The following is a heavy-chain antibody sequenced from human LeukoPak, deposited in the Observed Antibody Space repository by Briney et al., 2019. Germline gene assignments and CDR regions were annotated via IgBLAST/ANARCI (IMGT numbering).Heavy chain of an antibody. CDR1: GDTFSSYA. D-gene: IGHD4-17*01. CDR3: AREKAPYGFFDY. J-gene: IGHJ4*02. V-gene: IGHV1-69*05. CDR2: IIPIFGTA. Sequence: SVKVSCKASGDTFSSYAISWVRQAPGQGLEWMGRIIPIFGTANYAQKFQGRVTITTDESTSTAYMELSSLRSEDTAVYYCAREKAPYGFFDYWGQGTLVTVSS.